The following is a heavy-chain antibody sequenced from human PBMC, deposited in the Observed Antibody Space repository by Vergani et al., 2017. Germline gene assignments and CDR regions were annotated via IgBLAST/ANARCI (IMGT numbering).Heavy chain of an antibody. CDR2: INHSGST. CDR3: ARGPRYCSGGSCLPVY. Sequence: QVQLQQWGAGLFKPSETLSLTCAVYGGSFSGYYWSWIRQPPGKGLEWIGEINHSGSTNYNPTLKSRVTIAVDTTKNQFALKLRSVAAAATAVYYCARGPRYCSGGSCLPVYWGQGTLVTVSS. CDR1: GGSFSGYY. V-gene: IGHV4-34*01. D-gene: IGHD2-15*01. J-gene: IGHJ4*02.